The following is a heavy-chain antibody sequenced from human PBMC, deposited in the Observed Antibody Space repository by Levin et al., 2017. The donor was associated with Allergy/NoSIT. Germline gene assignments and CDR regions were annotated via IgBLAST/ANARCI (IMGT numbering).Heavy chain of an antibody. CDR2: INTNTGNP. D-gene: IGHD3-16*02. J-gene: IGHJ4*02. CDR3: AAWSPDDYIWGSYRYRVGYFDY. V-gene: IGHV7-4-1*02. CDR1: GYTFTSYA. Sequence: ASVKVSCKASGYTFTSYAMNWVRQAPGQGLEWMGWINTNTGNPTYAQGFTGRFVFSLDTSVSTAYLQISSLKAEDTAVYYCAAWSPDDYIWGSYRYRVGYFDYWGQGTLVTVSS.